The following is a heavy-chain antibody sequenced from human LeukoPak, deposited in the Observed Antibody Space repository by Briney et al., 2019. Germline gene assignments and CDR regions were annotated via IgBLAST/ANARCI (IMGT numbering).Heavy chain of an antibody. V-gene: IGHV4-59*08. Sequence: SETLSLTCTVSGGSISSYYWSWIRQPPGKGLEWIGYIYYSGSTNYNPSLKSRVTISVDTSKNQFSLKLSSVTAADTAVYYCARHLENDYVWGSYRPNWYFDLWGRGTLVTVSS. J-gene: IGHJ2*01. CDR1: GGSISSYY. D-gene: IGHD3-16*02. CDR2: IYYSGST. CDR3: ARHLENDYVWGSYRPNWYFDL.